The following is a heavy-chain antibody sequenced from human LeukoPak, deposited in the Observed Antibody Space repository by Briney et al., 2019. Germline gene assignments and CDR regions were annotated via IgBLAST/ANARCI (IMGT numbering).Heavy chain of an antibody. V-gene: IGHV3-21*01. D-gene: IGHD2-2*01. CDR1: EYDFRAYT. Sequence: GGSLRLSCVASEYDFRAYTFTWVRQAPGKGLEYVSSISKSSALKYYSELVRGRFTISRDNAENTLYLDMSNLGAEDTAVYFCVRGNNRDQWGQGTLVTVSS. CDR3: VRGNNRDQ. CDR2: ISKSSALK. J-gene: IGHJ4*02.